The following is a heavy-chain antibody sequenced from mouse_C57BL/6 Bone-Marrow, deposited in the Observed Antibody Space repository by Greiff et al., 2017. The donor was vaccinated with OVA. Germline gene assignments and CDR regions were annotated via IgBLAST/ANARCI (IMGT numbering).Heavy chain of an antibody. D-gene: IGHD3-1*01. J-gene: IGHJ3*01. V-gene: IGHV1-82*01. CDR2: IYPGDGDT. CDR3: ARSGRAY. Sequence: QVQLKESGPELVKPGASVKISCKASGYAFSSSWMNWAKQRPGKGLEWIGRIYPGDGDTNYNGKFKGKATLTADKSSSTAYMQLSSLSSEDSAVYFCARSGRAYWGQGTLVTVSA. CDR1: GYAFSSSW.